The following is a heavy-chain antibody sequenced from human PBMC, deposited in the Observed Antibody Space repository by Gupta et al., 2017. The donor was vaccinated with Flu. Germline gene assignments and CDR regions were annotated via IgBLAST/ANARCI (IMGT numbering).Heavy chain of an antibody. Sequence: QVQLVQSGAEVKKPGASVKVSCKASGYTFTGYYMHWVRQAPGQGLEWMGWINPNSGGTNYAQKFQGWVTMTRDTSISTAYMELSRLRSDDTAVYYCARGAPPTRHTEDYGDYDRLAVYFDYWGQGTLVTVSS. CDR3: ARGAPPTRHTEDYGDYDRLAVYFDY. J-gene: IGHJ4*02. CDR1: GYTFTGYY. CDR2: INPNSGGT. D-gene: IGHD4-17*01. V-gene: IGHV1-2*04.